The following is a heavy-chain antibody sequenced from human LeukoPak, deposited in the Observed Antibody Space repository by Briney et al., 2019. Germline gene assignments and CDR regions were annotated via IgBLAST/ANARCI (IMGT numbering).Heavy chain of an antibody. D-gene: IGHD5-24*01. Sequence: PSETLSLTCSVSNCSFTNYYWGWIRQPPGKGLEWIGYIFPSGLTNYNPSLNSRVTISLDTAKSQFSLTLKSVTAADTAVYYCARARDGHYYCYYMDVWGTGTPVTVSS. J-gene: IGHJ6*03. CDR1: NCSFTNYY. CDR3: ARARDGHYYCYYMDV. V-gene: IGHV4-4*08. CDR2: IFPSGLT.